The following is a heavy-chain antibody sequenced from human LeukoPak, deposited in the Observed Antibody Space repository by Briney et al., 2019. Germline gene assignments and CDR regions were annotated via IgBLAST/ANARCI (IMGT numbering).Heavy chain of an antibody. Sequence: GGSLRLSCAASGFTFSSYEMNWVRQAPGKGLEWVSSISASSSYIYYADSVKGRFTISRDNAKNSLYLQMNSLRAEDTAVYYCARAISAAGSEDYWGQGTLVIVSS. CDR3: ARAISAAGSEDY. D-gene: IGHD6-13*01. J-gene: IGHJ4*02. CDR2: ISASSSYI. V-gene: IGHV3-21*01. CDR1: GFTFSSYE.